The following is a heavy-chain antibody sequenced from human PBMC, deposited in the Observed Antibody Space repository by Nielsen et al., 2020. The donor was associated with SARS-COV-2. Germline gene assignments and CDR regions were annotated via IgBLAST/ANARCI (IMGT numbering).Heavy chain of an antibody. CDR1: GYTFTGYY. CDR3: ARDEYSTKYYYYGMDV. V-gene: IGHV1-2*06. D-gene: IGHD6-6*01. Sequence: ASVKVSCKASGYTFTGYYMHWVRQAPGQGLEWMGRINPNSGGTNYAQKFQGRVTMTRDTSISTAYMELSRLRSDDTAVYYCARDEYSTKYYYYGMDVWGQGTTVTVSS. J-gene: IGHJ6*02. CDR2: INPNSGGT.